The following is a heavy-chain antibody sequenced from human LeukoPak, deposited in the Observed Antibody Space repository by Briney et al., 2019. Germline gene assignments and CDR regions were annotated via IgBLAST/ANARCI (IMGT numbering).Heavy chain of an antibody. D-gene: IGHD1-26*01. CDR3: ATSPRYSGSYHFDY. V-gene: IGHV3-30*02. J-gene: IGHJ4*02. Sequence: RPGGSLRLSCAASGFTFSSYGMHWVRQAPGKGLEWVAFIRYDGSNKYYADSVKGRFTISRDNSKNTLYPQMNSLRAEDTAVYYCATSPRYSGSYHFDYWGQGTLVTVSS. CDR2: IRYDGSNK. CDR1: GFTFSSYG.